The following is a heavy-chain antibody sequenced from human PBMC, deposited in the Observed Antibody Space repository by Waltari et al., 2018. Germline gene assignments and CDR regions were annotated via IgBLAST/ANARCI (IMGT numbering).Heavy chain of an antibody. Sequence: QVQLVQSGAEVKKPGASVKVSCKVSGYTLTELSMHWLRQAPGKGLEWMGGFDPEDGETIYAQKFQGRVTMTEDTSTDTAYMELSSLRSEDTAVYYCATVTSYYDSSGYGMDVWGQGTTVTVSS. D-gene: IGHD3-22*01. CDR1: GYTLTELS. J-gene: IGHJ6*02. V-gene: IGHV1-24*01. CDR2: FDPEDGET. CDR3: ATVTSYYDSSGYGMDV.